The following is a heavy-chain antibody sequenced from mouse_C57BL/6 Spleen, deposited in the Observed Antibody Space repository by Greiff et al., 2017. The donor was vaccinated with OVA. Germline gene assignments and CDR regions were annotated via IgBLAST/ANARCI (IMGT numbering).Heavy chain of an antibody. V-gene: IGHV10-1*01. J-gene: IGHJ4*01. D-gene: IGHD3-3*01. CDR2: IRSKSNNYAT. CDR1: GFSFNTYA. Sequence: EAGGGLVQPKGSLKLSCAASGFSFNTYAMTWVRQAPGKGLEWVARIRSKSNNYATYYADSVKDRFTISRDDSESMLYLQMNNLKTEDTAMYYCVGDGTPLYAMDYWGQGTSVTVSS. CDR3: VGDGTPLYAMDY.